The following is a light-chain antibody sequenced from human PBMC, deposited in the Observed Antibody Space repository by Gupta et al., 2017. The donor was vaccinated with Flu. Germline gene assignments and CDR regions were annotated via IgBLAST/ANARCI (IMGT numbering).Light chain of an antibody. J-gene: IGLJ1*01. CDR2: SNN. CDR1: SSNSGINT. V-gene: IGLV1-44*01. Sequence: QSVLTQPPASSGTPGQRVTISCSGSSSNSGINTVNWYQQLPGTAPKLLIYSNNQRPSGVPARFSGSKSGSSASLAISGLQSEDEADYYCAAWDDSLNGLYVFGTGTKVTVL. CDR3: AAWDDSLNGLYV.